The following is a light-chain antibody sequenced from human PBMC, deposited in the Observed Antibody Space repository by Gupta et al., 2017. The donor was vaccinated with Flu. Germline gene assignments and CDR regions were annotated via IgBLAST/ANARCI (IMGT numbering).Light chain of an antibody. CDR1: QSVSSN. J-gene: IGKJ4*01. V-gene: IGKV3-15*01. Sequence: EIVMTQSPATLSVSPGERATLSCRASQSVSSNLSWYQQKPGQAPRRLIYGASTRATGIPARGSGRGSGTEGTPTISSLQSEDVSVYYCQQYHNGSLTFGGGTKVEIK. CDR3: QQYHNGSLT. CDR2: GAS.